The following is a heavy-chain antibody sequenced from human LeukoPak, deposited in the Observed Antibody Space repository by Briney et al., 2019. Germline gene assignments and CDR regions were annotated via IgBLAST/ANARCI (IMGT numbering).Heavy chain of an antibody. D-gene: IGHD2-2*01. V-gene: IGHV3-11*04. CDR3: AKEKGTRAPIAFDM. CDR2: ISRSGSTI. J-gene: IGHJ3*02. Sequence: GGSLRLSCVASGFTLSDYYMTWIRQAPGKGLEWVSYISRSGSTIYYADSVKGRFTISRDNAKNSLYLQMNSLRAEDTAVYYCAKEKGTRAPIAFDMWGQGSMVTVSS. CDR1: GFTLSDYY.